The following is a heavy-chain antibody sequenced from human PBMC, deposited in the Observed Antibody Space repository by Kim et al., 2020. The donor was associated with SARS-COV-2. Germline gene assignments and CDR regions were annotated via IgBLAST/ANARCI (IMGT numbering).Heavy chain of an antibody. Sequence: ASVKVSCKTSGYSFTGYYIHWVRQAPGQGLEWMGRINPNRGGTNYAQNFQGRVSMTRDTSISTAYLELSRLRSDDTAVYYCTTADMVSFGAVINVGYYFDYWGQGTLVTVSS. D-gene: IGHD3-16*02. CDR1: GYSFTGYY. CDR3: TTADMVSFGAVINVGYYFDY. J-gene: IGHJ4*02. V-gene: IGHV1-2*06. CDR2: INPNRGGT.